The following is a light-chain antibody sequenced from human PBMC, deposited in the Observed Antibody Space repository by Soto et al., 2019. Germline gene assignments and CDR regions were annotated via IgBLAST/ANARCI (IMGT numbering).Light chain of an antibody. Sequence: QSALTQPRSVSGSPGQSVTISCTGTSSDVGAYNDVSWYQQHPGKVPKLMIYDVSRRPSGVPDRFSGSKSGNTASLTISGLQADDEADYYCCSYAGSYTVVFGGGTKLTVL. CDR3: CSYAGSYTVV. CDR1: SSDVGAYND. J-gene: IGLJ3*02. V-gene: IGLV2-11*01. CDR2: DVS.